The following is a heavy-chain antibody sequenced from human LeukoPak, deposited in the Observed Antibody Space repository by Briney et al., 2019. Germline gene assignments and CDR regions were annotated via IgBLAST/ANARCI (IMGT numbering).Heavy chain of an antibody. D-gene: IGHD2-2*01. CDR3: FLYCSSISCSLDY. CDR2: INHSGST. CDR1: GGSFSGYY. V-gene: IGHV4-34*03. J-gene: IGHJ4*02. Sequence: PSETLSLTCAVYGGSFSGYYWSWIRQPPGKGLEWIGEINHSGSTNYNPSLKSRVTISVDTSKNQFSLKLSSVTAADTAVYYCFLYCSSISCSLDYWGQGTLVTVSS.